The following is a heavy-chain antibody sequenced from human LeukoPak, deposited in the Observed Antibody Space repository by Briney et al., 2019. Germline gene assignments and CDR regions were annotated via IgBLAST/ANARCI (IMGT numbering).Heavy chain of an antibody. CDR3: ARGPQDIVVVVAATHWFDP. V-gene: IGHV4-34*01. CDR1: GGSFSSHY. Sequence: SETLSLTCTVSGGSFSSHYWSWIRQPPGKGLEWIGEINHSGSTNYNPSLKSRVTISVDTSKNQFSLKLSSVTAADTAVYYCARGPQDIVVVVAATHWFDPWGQGTLVTVSS. J-gene: IGHJ5*02. D-gene: IGHD2-15*01. CDR2: INHSGST.